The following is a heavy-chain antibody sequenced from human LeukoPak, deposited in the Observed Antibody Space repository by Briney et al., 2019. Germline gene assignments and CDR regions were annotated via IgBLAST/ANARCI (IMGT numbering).Heavy chain of an antibody. V-gene: IGHV1-8*01. Sequence: ASVKVSCQASGYTFTSYDINWVRQATGQGLEWMGWMNPNSGNTGYAQKFQGRVTMTRNTSISTAYMELSSLRSEDTAVYYCARGDRYWSSTSCYRTFDYWGQGTLVTVSS. CDR3: ARGDRYWSSTSCYRTFDY. J-gene: IGHJ4*02. D-gene: IGHD2-2*01. CDR1: GYTFTSYD. CDR2: MNPNSGNT.